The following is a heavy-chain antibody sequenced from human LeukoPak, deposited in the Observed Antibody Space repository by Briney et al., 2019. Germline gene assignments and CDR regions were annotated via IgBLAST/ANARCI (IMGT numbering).Heavy chain of an antibody. CDR3: ARDLEEMATVLDV. CDR2: IYSAGTT. J-gene: IGHJ4*02. V-gene: IGHV3-66*01. CDR1: GFTFSSYW. D-gene: IGHD5-24*01. Sequence: SGGSLRLSCVASGFTFSSYWMHWVRQDPRKGLVWVSVIYSAGTTFYADSVRGRFTISRDKSKNTLYLQINSLRAEDTAVYYCARDLEEMATVLDVWGQGTLVTVSS.